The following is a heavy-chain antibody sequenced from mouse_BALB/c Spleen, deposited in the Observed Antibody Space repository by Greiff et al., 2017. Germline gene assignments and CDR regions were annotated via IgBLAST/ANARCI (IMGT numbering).Heavy chain of an antibody. J-gene: IGHJ3*01. CDR1: GYTFTSYW. D-gene: IGHD1-1*01. CDR3: TRSLYYGGFAY. V-gene: IGHV1S22*01. CDR2: IYPGSGST. Sequence: LQQPGSELVRPGASVKLSCKASGYTFTSYWMHWVKQRPGQGLEWIGNIYPGSGSTNYDEKFKSKATLTVDTSSSTAYMQLSSLTSEDSAVYYCTRSLYYGGFAYWGQETLVTVSA.